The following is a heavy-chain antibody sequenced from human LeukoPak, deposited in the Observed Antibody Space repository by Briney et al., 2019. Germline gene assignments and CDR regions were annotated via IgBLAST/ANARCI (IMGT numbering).Heavy chain of an antibody. CDR2: IKSDGDTT. D-gene: IGHD3-9*01. J-gene: IGHJ6*02. CDR3: KQKTAYEILTVYGMDV. V-gene: IGHV3-74*01. CDR1: GFTFSHDW. Sequence: PGGSLRLSGAATGFTFSHDWSHWVRQAPGKGLVWFSRIKSDGDTTTYADSVKGRFTISRDNAKNTLYLQMNSLRAEDTAVFFFKQKTAYEILTVYGMDVWGQGTTVTVSS.